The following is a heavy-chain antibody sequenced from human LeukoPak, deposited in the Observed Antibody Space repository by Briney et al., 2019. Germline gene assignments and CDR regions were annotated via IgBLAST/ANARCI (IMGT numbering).Heavy chain of an antibody. CDR3: ARDSTWLLDY. CDR1: GFTFSSHW. CDR2: IKEGGSVK. J-gene: IGHJ4*02. V-gene: IGHV3-7*03. Sequence: GGSLRLSCTASGFTFSSHWMTWVRQPPGKGLEWVANIKEGGSVKYYVDSVKGRFTISRDNTKNALYLQMNGLRADDTAVYFCARDSTWLLDYWGQGTLITVSS. D-gene: IGHD6-19*01.